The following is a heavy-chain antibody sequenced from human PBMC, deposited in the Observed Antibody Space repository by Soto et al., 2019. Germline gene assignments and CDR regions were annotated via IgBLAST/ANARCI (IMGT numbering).Heavy chain of an antibody. Sequence: EIQLLESGGGLVEPGGSLTLSCAASGFTFYDYGMNWVRQAPGKGLEWVSSISGSSRRTDYADSVKGRFVISRDNSKAMVYLDMNRLRAADTAVYYCAKDFSSKGWMGLNAPSDSWGQGILVSVSS. V-gene: IGHV3-23*01. CDR3: AKDFSSKGWMGLNAPSDS. J-gene: IGHJ4*02. CDR1: GFTFYDYG. D-gene: IGHD4-4*01. CDR2: ISGSSRRT.